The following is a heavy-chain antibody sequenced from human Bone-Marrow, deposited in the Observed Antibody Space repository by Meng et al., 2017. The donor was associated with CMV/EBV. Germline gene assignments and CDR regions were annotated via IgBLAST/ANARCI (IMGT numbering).Heavy chain of an antibody. CDR2: IKQDGSEK. CDR1: GFTFNDAW. D-gene: IGHD3-3*01. Sequence: GGSLRLSCAASGFTFNDAWMTWVRQAPGKGLEWVANIKQDGSEKYYVDSVKGRFTISRDNAKNSLYLQMNSLRVDDTAVYYCARVPVDTTFFIQEYYFDYWGQGTLVTVSS. CDR3: ARVPVDTTFFIQEYYFDY. V-gene: IGHV3-7*01. J-gene: IGHJ4*02.